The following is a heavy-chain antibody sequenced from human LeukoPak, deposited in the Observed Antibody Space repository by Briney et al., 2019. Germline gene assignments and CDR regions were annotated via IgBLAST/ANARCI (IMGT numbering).Heavy chain of an antibody. CDR1: GGSIIGYY. CDR2: IYTSGST. Sequence: SSETLSLTCTVSGGSIIGYYWSWIRQPAGKALEWIGRIYTSGSTNYNPSLKSRVTMSVDTSKNQFSLKLSSVTAADTAVYYCARAESSNRWYAGDLWGQGTLVTVAS. V-gene: IGHV4-4*07. CDR3: ARAESSNRWYAGDL. J-gene: IGHJ5*02. D-gene: IGHD6-19*01.